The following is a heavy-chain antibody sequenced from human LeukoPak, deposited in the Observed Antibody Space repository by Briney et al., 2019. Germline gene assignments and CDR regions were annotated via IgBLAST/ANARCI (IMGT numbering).Heavy chain of an antibody. CDR2: IRNDGTHE. D-gene: IGHD2-8*01. V-gene: IGHV3-30*02. CDR1: GFTFNIFG. J-gene: IGHJ4*02. Sequence: GGSLRLSCTASGFTFNIFGMYWVRQAPGKGLEWVAFIRNDGTHEKYGDSVKGRFTISRDNSKNTLYLLMNSLRGEDTAIYYCAKDPKNNGFSDGSFDYWGQETLVSVSS. CDR3: AKDPKNNGFSDGSFDY.